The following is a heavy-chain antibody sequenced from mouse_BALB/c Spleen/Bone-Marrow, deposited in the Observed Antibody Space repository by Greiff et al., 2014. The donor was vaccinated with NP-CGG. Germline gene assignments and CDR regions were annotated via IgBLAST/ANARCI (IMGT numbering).Heavy chain of an antibody. Sequence: EVKLVESGGGLVQPGGSRKLSCAASGFTFSSFGMHWVRQAPENGLEWVAYISSGSSTIYYADTVKGRFTISRDNPKNTLFLQMTSLRSEDTAMYYCARSDGNYDYAMDYWGQGTSVTVSS. V-gene: IGHV5-17*02. CDR1: GFTFSSFG. CDR3: ARSDGNYDYAMDY. CDR2: ISSGSSTI. J-gene: IGHJ4*01. D-gene: IGHD2-1*01.